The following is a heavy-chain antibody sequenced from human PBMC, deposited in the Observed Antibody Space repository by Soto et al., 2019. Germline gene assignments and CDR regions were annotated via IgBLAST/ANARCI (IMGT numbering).Heavy chain of an antibody. CDR2: ITPFSGDV. V-gene: IGHV1-45*02. Sequence: QLQLVQSGAEVKRTGSTVTVSCKALGNTFTYRYLHWVRQAPGQALEWMGWITPFSGDVHYAQKFQERLTITRDMSINTADMRMSSLRPEDTAMYYCASGGAGSGPFTWELPDHWGQGTLVTVAS. J-gene: IGHJ4*02. CDR1: GNTFTYRY. CDR3: ASGGAGSGPFTWELPDH. D-gene: IGHD1-26*01.